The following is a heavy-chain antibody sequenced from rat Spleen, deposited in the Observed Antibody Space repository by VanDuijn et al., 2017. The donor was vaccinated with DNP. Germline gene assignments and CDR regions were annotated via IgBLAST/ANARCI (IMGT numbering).Heavy chain of an antibody. CDR2: ITSSDGNP. CDR3: ARGVHGGYEDWFAY. D-gene: IGHD1-11*01. CDR1: GFTFSDYY. V-gene: IGHV5S13*01. Sequence: EVQLVESGGGLVQPGGSLKLSCAASGFTFSDYYMAWVRQAPTKGLEWVASITSSDGNPYYRDSVKGRFTISRDNAKNTQYLQMDSLRSEDTATYYCARGVHGGYEDWFAYWGQGTLVTVSS. J-gene: IGHJ3*01.